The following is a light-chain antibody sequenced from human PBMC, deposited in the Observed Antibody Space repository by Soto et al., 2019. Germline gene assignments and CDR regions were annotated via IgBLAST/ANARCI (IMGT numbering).Light chain of an antibody. V-gene: IGLV2-23*02. CDR2: EVS. J-gene: IGLJ3*02. CDR3: CSYAGSSTLV. Sequence: QSVLTQPASVSGSPGQSITISCTGTSSDVGSYNLVSWYQQHPDKAPKLIIYEVSQRPSGVSYRFSGSKSGNAASLTISGLQAEDEADYYCCSYAGSSTLVFGGGTKLTVL. CDR1: SSDVGSYNL.